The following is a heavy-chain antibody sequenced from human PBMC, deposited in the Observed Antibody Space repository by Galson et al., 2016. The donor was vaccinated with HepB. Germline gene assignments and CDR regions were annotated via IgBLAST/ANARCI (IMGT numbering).Heavy chain of an antibody. CDR3: AKFASGTYYLDSFDY. J-gene: IGHJ4*02. Sequence: SLRLSCAASGFTFRSYAMPWVRQAPGKGLEWVSTISSSGGSTYHADSVKGRFTISRDNSKNTVYLQMNSLRAEDTAVYYCAKFASGTYYLDSFDYWGQGTLVTVSS. D-gene: IGHD3-10*01. CDR2: ISSSGGST. V-gene: IGHV3-23*01. CDR1: GFTFRSYA.